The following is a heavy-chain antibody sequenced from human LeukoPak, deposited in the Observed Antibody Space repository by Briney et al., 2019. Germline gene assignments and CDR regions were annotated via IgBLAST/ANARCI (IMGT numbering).Heavy chain of an antibody. V-gene: IGHV5-10-1*01. CDR1: GYSFTNYW. CDR2: INPIDSYT. J-gene: IGHJ4*02. D-gene: IGHD3-10*01. CDR3: ARRGSGSYLDFDY. Sequence: GKSLKISCQGSGYSFTNYWISWVRQMPGKGLEWMGRINPIDSYTKYSPSFQGHVTILVDKSINTAYLQWSSLKASDTAIYYCARRGSGSYLDFDYWGQGTVVTVSS.